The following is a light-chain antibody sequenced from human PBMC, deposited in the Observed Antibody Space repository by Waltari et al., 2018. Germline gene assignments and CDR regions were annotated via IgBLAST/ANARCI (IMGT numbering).Light chain of an antibody. J-gene: IGLJ3*02. CDR3: SSYTSGNTWV. CDR2: DVR. CDR1: SSDVGAYNY. V-gene: IGLV2-14*03. Sequence: QSVLTQPASVSGSSGQSLTISCTGTSSDVGAYNYVSWYQQHPGKAPKIVIYDVRKRPSGVSDRFSGSKSGNTASLTISRLHAEDEADYYCSSYTSGNTWVFGGGTKLTVL.